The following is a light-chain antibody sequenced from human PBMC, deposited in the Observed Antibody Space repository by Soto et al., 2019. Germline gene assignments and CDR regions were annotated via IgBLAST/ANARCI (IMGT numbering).Light chain of an antibody. Sequence: QSVLTQPASVSGSPGQSITISCTGTSGDVGGYKYVSWYQQHPGKAPKLMIYEVSNRPSGVSNRFSGSKSGNTASLTISGLQAEDEADYYCSSYTSSSTPYVFGTGTKVTVL. CDR1: SGDVGGYKY. CDR3: SSYTSSSTPYV. CDR2: EVS. J-gene: IGLJ1*01. V-gene: IGLV2-14*01.